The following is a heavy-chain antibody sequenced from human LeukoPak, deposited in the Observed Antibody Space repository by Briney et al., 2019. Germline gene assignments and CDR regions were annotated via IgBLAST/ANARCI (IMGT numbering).Heavy chain of an antibody. CDR2: IYSGGST. Sequence: GGSLRLSCAASGFTVSSNYMSWVRQAPGKGLERVSVIYSGGSTYYADSVKGRFTISRDNSKNTLYLQMNSLRAEGTAVYYCAREGYYYGMDVWGQGTTVTVSS. V-gene: IGHV3-53*01. J-gene: IGHJ6*02. CDR1: GFTVSSNY. CDR3: AREGYYYGMDV.